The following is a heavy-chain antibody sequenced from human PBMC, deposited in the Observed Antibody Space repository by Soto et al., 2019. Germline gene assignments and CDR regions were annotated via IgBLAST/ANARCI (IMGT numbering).Heavy chain of an antibody. Sequence: GGSLRLSCASSGFTFSTYGMSWVRQAPGKGLEWVSSVSYTGDTTYYADSVKGRFTISRDNSKNTVYLQMNSLRTEDTATYYCASTDYGGDGQDYWGQGTLVTVSS. D-gene: IGHD4-17*01. V-gene: IGHV3-23*01. CDR3: ASTDYGGDGQDY. CDR2: VSYTGDTT. CDR1: GFTFSTYG. J-gene: IGHJ4*02.